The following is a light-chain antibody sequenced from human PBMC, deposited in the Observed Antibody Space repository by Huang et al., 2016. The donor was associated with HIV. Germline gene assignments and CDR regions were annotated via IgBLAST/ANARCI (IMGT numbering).Light chain of an antibody. CDR2: LVS. Sequence: DIVMTQSPLSLPVTPGEPASISCRSSQSLLHRNGYNYLDWYLQKPGQSPQLLIYLVSNRASGVPDRFSGMGSGTDFTLKISRLEAEDVGIYYCMQAIQSPTFGPGTKVDIK. J-gene: IGKJ3*01. CDR1: QSLLHRNGYNY. CDR3: MQAIQSPT. V-gene: IGKV2-28*01.